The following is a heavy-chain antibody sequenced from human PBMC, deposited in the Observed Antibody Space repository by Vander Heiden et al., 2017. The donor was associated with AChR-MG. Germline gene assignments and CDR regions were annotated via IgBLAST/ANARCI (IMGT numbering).Heavy chain of an antibody. CDR2: INHSGST. CDR3: AREPNYSGYAPGQLGFDY. CDR1: GGSFSGYY. J-gene: IGHJ4*02. D-gene: IGHD5-12*01. V-gene: IGHV4-34*01. Sequence: QVQLQQWGAGLLKPSETLSLTSAVYGGSFSGYYWSWIRQPPGKGLGWIGEINHSGSTNYNPSLKSRVTISVDTSKNQFSLKLSSVTAADTAVYYCAREPNYSGYAPGQLGFDYWGQGTLVTVSS.